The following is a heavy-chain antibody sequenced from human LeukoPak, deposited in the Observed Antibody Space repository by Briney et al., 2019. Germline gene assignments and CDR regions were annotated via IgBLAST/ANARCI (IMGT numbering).Heavy chain of an antibody. D-gene: IGHD3-3*01. V-gene: IGHV2-5*02. Sequence: SGPTLVKDTQTLTLTCSFSGFSLTTGGEGVGWIRQPPGKALEWLALIYWDNNKQYSPSLESRLTITKDTSKNQVVLTLANVDPVDTGTYFCAHRRSVGVSGFFDYWGQGTLVTVSS. CDR2: IYWDNNK. CDR1: GFSLTTGGEG. CDR3: AHRRSVGVSGFFDY. J-gene: IGHJ4*02.